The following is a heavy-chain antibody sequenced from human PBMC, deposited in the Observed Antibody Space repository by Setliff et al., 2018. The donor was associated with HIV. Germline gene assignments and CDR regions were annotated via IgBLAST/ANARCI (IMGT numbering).Heavy chain of an antibody. CDR2: IYHSGNT. D-gene: IGHD3-22*01. Sequence: PSETLSLTCTVSGYSINSSHFWGWIRQPPGKGLEWVASIYHSGNTHYNPSLKSRVTISVDTSKNQFSLKLSSVTAADAAVYYCASRVYYYDSSGYLREEGFDPWGQGTLVTVSS. J-gene: IGHJ5*02. CDR3: ASRVYYYDSSGYLREEGFDP. V-gene: IGHV4-38-2*02. CDR1: GYSINSSHF.